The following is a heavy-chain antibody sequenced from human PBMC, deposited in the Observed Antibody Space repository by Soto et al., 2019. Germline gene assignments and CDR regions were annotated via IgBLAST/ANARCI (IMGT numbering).Heavy chain of an antibody. J-gene: IGHJ5*02. Sequence: ASVKVSCKASGYTFTIYDSNWVRQATGQGLEWMGWMNPNSGNTGYAQKFQGRVTMTRNTSISTAYMELSSLRSEDTAVYYCARGRYSSSSQPYNWFDPWGQGTLVTVSS. V-gene: IGHV1-8*01. D-gene: IGHD6-6*01. CDR1: GYTFTIYD. CDR2: MNPNSGNT. CDR3: ARGRYSSSSQPYNWFDP.